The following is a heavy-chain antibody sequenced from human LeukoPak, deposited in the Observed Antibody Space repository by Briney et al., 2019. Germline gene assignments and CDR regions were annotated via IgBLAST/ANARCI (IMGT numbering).Heavy chain of an antibody. V-gene: IGHV1-8*01. D-gene: IGHD5-12*01. CDR3: ARVRPNSGDVLTYYSDY. Sequence: ASVKVSCKASGYTFTSYDINWVRQATGQGLEWMGWMNPNSGNTGYPQKFQGRVTMTRNTSISTAYLELSSLRSEDTAVYYCARVRPNSGDVLTYYSDYWGQGTLVTVSS. CDR1: GYTFTSYD. CDR2: MNPNSGNT. J-gene: IGHJ4*02.